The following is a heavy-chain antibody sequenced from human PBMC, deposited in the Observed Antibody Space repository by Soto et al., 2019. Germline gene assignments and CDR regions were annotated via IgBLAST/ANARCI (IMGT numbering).Heavy chain of an antibody. CDR2: ISWNSGSI. CDR1: GFTLDDYA. Sequence: EVQLVESGGGLVQPGRYLRLFCAASGFTLDDYAMHWVRQAPGKGLEWVSGISWNSGSIGSADSVKGRFTISRDNAKNPLYLQMNRLRAEDTAFYYCAKDRGYSGYHLFLHALDIWGQGTMVTVSS. V-gene: IGHV3-9*01. J-gene: IGHJ3*02. CDR3: AKDRGYSGYHLFLHALDI. D-gene: IGHD5-12*01.